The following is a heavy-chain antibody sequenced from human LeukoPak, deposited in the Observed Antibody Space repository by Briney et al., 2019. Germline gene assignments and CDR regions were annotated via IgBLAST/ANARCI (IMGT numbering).Heavy chain of an antibody. J-gene: IGHJ4*02. V-gene: IGHV3-11*01. CDR2: SSSSGTTI. CDR3: ARRRDFIDY. D-gene: IGHD3/OR15-3a*01. Sequence: GGSLRLSCAASGFTLSDYMSWIRQAPGKGLEWVSYSSSSGTTIYYADSVKGRLAISRDNAKNSLYLQMNSLRAEDTAVYYCARRRDFIDYWGQGTLVTVSS. CDR1: GFTLSDY.